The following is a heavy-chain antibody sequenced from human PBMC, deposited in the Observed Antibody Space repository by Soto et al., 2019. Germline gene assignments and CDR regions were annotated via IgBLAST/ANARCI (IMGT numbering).Heavy chain of an antibody. CDR3: ATLSYSSSWYYFDY. CDR1: GGTFSSYT. V-gene: IGHV1-69*02. Sequence: QVQLVQSGAEVKKPGSSVKVSCKASGGTFSSYTISWVRQAPGQGLEWMGRIIPILGIANYAQKFQGRVTSTANKSTSTAYMELSSLRSEDTAVYYCATLSYSSSWYYFDYWGQGTLVTVSS. J-gene: IGHJ4*02. CDR2: IIPILGIA. D-gene: IGHD6-13*01.